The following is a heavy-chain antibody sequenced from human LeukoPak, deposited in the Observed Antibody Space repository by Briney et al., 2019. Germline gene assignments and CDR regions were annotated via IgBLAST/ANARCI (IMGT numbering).Heavy chain of an antibody. D-gene: IGHD3-22*01. CDR2: ISAYNGNT. V-gene: IGHV1-18*01. CDR1: GYTFTSYG. Sequence: ASVKVSCKASGYTFTSYGISWVRQAPGQGLEWMGWISAYNGNTNYAQKLQGRVTMTTDTSTSTAYMEQRSLRSDDTAVYYCARSYYYDSSGYYHPFCYFDYWGQGTLVTVSS. J-gene: IGHJ4*02. CDR3: ARSYYYDSSGYYHPFCYFDY.